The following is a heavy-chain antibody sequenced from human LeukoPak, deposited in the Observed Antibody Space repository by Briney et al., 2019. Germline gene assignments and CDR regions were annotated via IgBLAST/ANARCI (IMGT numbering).Heavy chain of an antibody. Sequence: GASVKVSCMSSGYTFTNFYMHWLRQAPGQGLEWMGLINPSGSRTWFSEKFQGRIILTRDMSTSTDYMELSSLRSEDTAVYYCATDLRLQWLVGSFAPLDVWGKGTTVTVSS. J-gene: IGHJ6*04. CDR2: INPSGSRT. CDR3: ATDLRLQWLVGSFAPLDV. CDR1: GYTFTNFY. V-gene: IGHV1-46*01. D-gene: IGHD6-19*01.